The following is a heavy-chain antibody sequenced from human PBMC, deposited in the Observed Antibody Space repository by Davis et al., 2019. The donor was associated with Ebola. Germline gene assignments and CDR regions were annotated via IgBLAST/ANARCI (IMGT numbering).Heavy chain of an antibody. J-gene: IGHJ4*02. CDR1: GFTFSSYG. CDR2: IWYEGSNK. CDR3: AKGLRFLEWLLDY. Sequence: GGSLRLSCAASGFTFSSYGMHWVRQAPGKGLEWGAVIWYEGSNKYYADSGKGRFTISRDNSKNTLYLQMNSLRAEDTAVYYCAKGLRFLEWLLDYWGQGTLVTVSS. D-gene: IGHD3-3*01. V-gene: IGHV3-30*02.